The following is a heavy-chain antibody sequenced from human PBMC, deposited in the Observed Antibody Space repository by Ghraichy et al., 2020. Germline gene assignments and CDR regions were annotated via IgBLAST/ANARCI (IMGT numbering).Heavy chain of an antibody. D-gene: IGHD2-2*02. CDR3: ARDRDRYCSIINCYTDYSYYGMDV. CDR2: ISTTSSNI. CDR1: GFTFSSYS. Sequence: GGSLRLSCAASGFTFSSYSMNWVRQAPGKGLEWVSSISTTSSNIYYADSVKGRFTISRDNAQNSVDLQMNSLRGDDTAVYYCARDRDRYCSIINCYTDYSYYGMDVWGLGTTVTVSS. V-gene: IGHV3-21*01. J-gene: IGHJ6*02.